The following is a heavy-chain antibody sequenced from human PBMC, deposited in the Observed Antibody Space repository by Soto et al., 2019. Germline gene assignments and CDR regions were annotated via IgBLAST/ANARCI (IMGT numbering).Heavy chain of an antibody. J-gene: IGHJ6*03. V-gene: IGHV4-59*08. CDR3: ARRGGPDYYYYYYMDV. CDR1: GGSISSYY. CDR2: IYYSGST. D-gene: IGHD2-15*01. Sequence: SETLSLTCTVSGGSISSYYWSWIRQPPGKGLEWIGYIYYSGSTNYNPSLKSRVTISVDTSKNQFSLKLSSVTAADTAVYYCARRGGPDYYYYYYMDVWGKGTTVTVSS.